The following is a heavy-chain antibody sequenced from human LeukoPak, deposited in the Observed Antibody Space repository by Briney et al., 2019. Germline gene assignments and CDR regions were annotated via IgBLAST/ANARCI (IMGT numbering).Heavy chain of an antibody. V-gene: IGHV1-18*01. J-gene: IGHJ4*02. Sequence: GASVTVSCKASGYSFTIYGISWVRQAPGQGLEWMGWIVPSNGYTTYAQKFQGRVTMTTDTSTSTAYMELRSLRSDDTAVYHCAIPTGCGSYCFGHWGQGTLVTVSS. D-gene: IGHD1-26*01. CDR1: GYSFTIYG. CDR2: IVPSNGYT. CDR3: AIPTGCGSYCFGH.